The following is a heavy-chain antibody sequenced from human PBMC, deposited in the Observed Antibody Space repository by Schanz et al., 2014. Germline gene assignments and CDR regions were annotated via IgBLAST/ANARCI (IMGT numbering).Heavy chain of an antibody. V-gene: IGHV4-59*08. CDR3: ARNFSAHDFWNENRGAWFDP. Sequence: QVQLQESGPGLVRPSETLSLTCTVSGVSISSFYWSWIRQSPGQGLEYFGYIYGGGRTSYNPSFKSRVTSTLATSRNACSLNLSSVTAADTAVYYCARNFSAHDFWNENRGAWFDPWGQGTLVTVSS. D-gene: IGHD3-3*01. CDR1: GVSISSFY. CDR2: IYGGGRT. J-gene: IGHJ5*02.